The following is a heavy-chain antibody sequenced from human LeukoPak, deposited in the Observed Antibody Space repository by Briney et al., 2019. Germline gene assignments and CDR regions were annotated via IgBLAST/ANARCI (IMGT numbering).Heavy chain of an antibody. Sequence: PSETLSLTCTVSGYSISSGYYWGWIRQPPGKGLEWIGSIYHSGSTYYNPSLKSRVTISVDTSKNQFSLKLSSVTAADTAVYYCARVRFGDFGFDPWGQGTLVTVSS. D-gene: IGHD3-10*01. V-gene: IGHV4-38-2*02. CDR3: ARVRFGDFGFDP. CDR2: IYHSGST. CDR1: GYSISSGYY. J-gene: IGHJ5*02.